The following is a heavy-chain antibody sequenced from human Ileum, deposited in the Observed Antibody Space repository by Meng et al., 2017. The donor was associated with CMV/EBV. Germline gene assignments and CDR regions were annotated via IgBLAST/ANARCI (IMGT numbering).Heavy chain of an antibody. CDR1: GVTFSDAW. J-gene: IGHJ4*02. V-gene: IGHV3-15*01. CDR2: VKSKPDGGTV. CDR3: TTAIQQPRVYSGY. D-gene: IGHD5-18*01. Sequence: SGVTFSDAWMNWVRQAPGRGLEWVGRVKSKPDGGTVDYGAALKGRFTISRDDSLGTVYLQVDTLKTEDTAVYYCTTAIQQPRVYSGYWGQGTLVTVSS.